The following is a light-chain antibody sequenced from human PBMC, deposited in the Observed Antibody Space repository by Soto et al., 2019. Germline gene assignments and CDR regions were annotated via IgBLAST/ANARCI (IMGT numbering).Light chain of an antibody. CDR3: QQYNNWPRT. CDR2: GAS. V-gene: IGKV3-15*01. CDR1: QSVSSN. J-gene: IGKJ2*01. Sequence: EIVMTQSPATLSVSPGERATLSCRSSQSVSSNLAWYQQKPGQAPRILIYGASTRATGLPARFSGSGSGTEFTLTISSLQPEDFAVYYCQQYNNWPRTFGQGTKLEIK.